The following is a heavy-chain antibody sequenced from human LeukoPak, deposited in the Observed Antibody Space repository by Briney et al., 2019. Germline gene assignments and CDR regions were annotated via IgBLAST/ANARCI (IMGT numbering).Heavy chain of an antibody. Sequence: SETLSLTCAVYGGSFSGYYWSWIRQPPGKGLEWIGEINHSGSTNYNPSLKSRVTISVDTSKNQFSLKLSSVTAADTAVYYCARGSGGWAQLLVQADYWGQGTLVTVSS. D-gene: IGHD6-19*01. CDR3: ARGSGGWAQLLVQADY. J-gene: IGHJ4*02. CDR1: GGSFSGYY. V-gene: IGHV4-34*01. CDR2: INHSGST.